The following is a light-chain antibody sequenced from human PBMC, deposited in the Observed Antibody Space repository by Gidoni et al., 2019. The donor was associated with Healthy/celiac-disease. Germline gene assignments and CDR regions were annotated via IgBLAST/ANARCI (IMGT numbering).Light chain of an antibody. Sequence: DIQMTQSPSSLSASVGDRVTITCRASQIISSYLNWYQQKPGKAPKLLIYAASSLQSGVPSRFSGSGSGTDFTLTISSLQPADFATYYCQQSYSTPTFXGXTKVEIK. CDR1: QIISSY. J-gene: IGKJ4*01. V-gene: IGKV1-39*01. CDR3: QQSYSTPT. CDR2: AAS.